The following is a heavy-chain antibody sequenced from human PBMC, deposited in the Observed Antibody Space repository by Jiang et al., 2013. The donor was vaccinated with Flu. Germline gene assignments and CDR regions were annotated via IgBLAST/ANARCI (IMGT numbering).Heavy chain of an antibody. CDR2: INAGNDNT. CDR3: ARALWGSGYENNWFDP. V-gene: IGHV1-3*01. CDR1: GYTFTSYA. Sequence: SGAEVKKPGASVKVSCKASGYTFTSYAMHWVRQAPGQRLEWMGWINAGNDNTKYSQKFQGRVTITRDTSASTAYMELSSLRSEDTAVYYCARALWGSGYENNWFDPWGQGTLVTVSS. J-gene: IGHJ5*02. D-gene: IGHD3-16*01.